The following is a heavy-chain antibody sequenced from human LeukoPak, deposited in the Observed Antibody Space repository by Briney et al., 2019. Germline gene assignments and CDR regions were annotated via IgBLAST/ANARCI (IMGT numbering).Heavy chain of an antibody. CDR2: VSDSGGST. J-gene: IGHJ4*02. CDR1: GFTFSSYA. V-gene: IGHV3-23*01. CDR3: AQTGPTGGFCSSTSCYGVDY. D-gene: IGHD2-2*01. Sequence: GGSLRLSCAASGFTFSSYAMSWVRQAPGKGPEWVSSVSDSGGSTYYADSVKGRFTISRDNSKNTLYLQIDTLRAEDTAVYYCAQTGPTGGFCSSTSCYGVDYWGQGTLVTVSS.